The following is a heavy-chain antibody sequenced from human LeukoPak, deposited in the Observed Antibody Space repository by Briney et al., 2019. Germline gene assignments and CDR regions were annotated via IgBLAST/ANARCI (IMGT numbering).Heavy chain of an antibody. Sequence: GGSLKLSCAASGFTFSGSAMHWVRQASGKGLEWVGRIRSKANSYATAYAASVKGRFTISRDDSKNTAYLQMNSLKTEDTAVYYCTRPGIAVADPDYWGQGTLVTVSS. D-gene: IGHD6-19*01. CDR3: TRPGIAVADPDY. CDR1: GFTFSGSA. J-gene: IGHJ4*02. CDR2: IRSKANSYAT. V-gene: IGHV3-73*01.